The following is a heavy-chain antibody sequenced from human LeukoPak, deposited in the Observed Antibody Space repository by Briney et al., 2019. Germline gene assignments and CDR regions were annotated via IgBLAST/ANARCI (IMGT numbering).Heavy chain of an antibody. CDR2: VYYSGHT. Sequence: SETLSLTCTVSGGSISSYFWSWIRQPPGKGLEWIAYVYYSGHTSYNPSLKGRVTISVDTSKNRISLKLNSVTAADTAVYYCARHPYSDGFDIWGQGTMVTVSS. D-gene: IGHD1-1*01. V-gene: IGHV4-59*08. CDR1: GGSISSYF. J-gene: IGHJ3*02. CDR3: ARHPYSDGFDI.